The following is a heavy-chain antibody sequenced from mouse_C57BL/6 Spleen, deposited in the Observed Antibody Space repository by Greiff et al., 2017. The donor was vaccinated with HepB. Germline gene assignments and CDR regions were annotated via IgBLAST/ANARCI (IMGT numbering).Heavy chain of an antibody. D-gene: IGHD2-4*01. CDR2: IDPNSGGT. CDR3: ARGVRDYDDAMDY. CDR1: GYTFTSYW. Sequence: VKLMESGAELVKPGASVKLSCKASGYTFTSYWMHWVKQRPGRGLEWIGRIDPNSGGTKYNEKFKSKATLTVDKPSSTAYMQLSSLTSEDSAVYYCARGVRDYDDAMDYWGQGTSVTVSS. V-gene: IGHV1-72*01. J-gene: IGHJ4*01.